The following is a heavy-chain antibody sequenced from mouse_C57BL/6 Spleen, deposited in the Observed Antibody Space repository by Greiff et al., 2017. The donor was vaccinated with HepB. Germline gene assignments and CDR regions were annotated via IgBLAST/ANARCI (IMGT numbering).Heavy chain of an antibody. CDR1: GYSITSGYY. Sequence: DVQLQESGPGLVKPSQSLSLTCSVTGYSITSGYYWNWIRQFPGNKLEWMGYISYDGSNNYNPSLKNRISITRDTSKNQFFLKLNSVTTEDTATYYCAEYGYAYAMDYWGQGTSVTVSS. D-gene: IGHD2-2*01. CDR3: AEYGYAYAMDY. V-gene: IGHV3-6*01. J-gene: IGHJ4*01. CDR2: ISYDGSN.